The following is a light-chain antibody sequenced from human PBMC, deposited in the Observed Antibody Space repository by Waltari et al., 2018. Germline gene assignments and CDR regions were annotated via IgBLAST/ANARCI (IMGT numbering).Light chain of an antibody. CDR2: NSS. V-gene: IGKV3-11*01. J-gene: IGKJ3*01. Sequence: EIVLTQAPATLSFSPGDRATLSCRASHSIQTFLAWYQQTPGQAPRLLIYNSSLRASGVPVRFSGSGSGTDFTLTISHLEPEDFAFYFCQHRDNWLFTFGPGTKVEIK. CDR1: HSIQTF. CDR3: QHRDNWLFT.